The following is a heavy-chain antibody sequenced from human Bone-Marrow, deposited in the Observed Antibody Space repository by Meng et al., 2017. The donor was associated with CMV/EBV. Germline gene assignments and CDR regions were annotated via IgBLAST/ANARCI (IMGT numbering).Heavy chain of an antibody. V-gene: IGHV4-39*07. CDR1: GSTVNNNY. CDR3: ATDFWSGSDAFDI. Sequence: GSLRLSCAASGSTVNNNYMTWVRQAPGKGLEWIGSIYYSGSTYYNPSLKSRVTISVDTSKNQFSLKLSSVTAADTAVYYCATDFWSGSDAFDICGQGTMVTSSS. D-gene: IGHD3-3*01. CDR2: IYYSGST. J-gene: IGHJ3*02.